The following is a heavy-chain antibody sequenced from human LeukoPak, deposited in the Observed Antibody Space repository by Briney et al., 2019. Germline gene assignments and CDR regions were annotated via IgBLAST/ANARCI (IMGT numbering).Heavy chain of an antibody. CDR1: XFTFSSYW. J-gene: IGHJ4*02. D-gene: IGHD3-10*01. CDR3: ARAGLLWFGESKFDY. CDR2: INQDGNEK. Sequence: GSXXLXCXASXFTFSSYWMSWVRQAPGKGLEWVANINQDGNEKYYVDPVKGRFTISRDNAKNSLYLQMNSLRPEDTAVYYCARAGLLWFGESKFDYWGQGTLVTVSS. V-gene: IGHV3-7*01.